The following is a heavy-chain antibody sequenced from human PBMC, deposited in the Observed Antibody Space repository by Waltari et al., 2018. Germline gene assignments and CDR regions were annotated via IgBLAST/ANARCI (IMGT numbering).Heavy chain of an antibody. V-gene: IGHV3-53*01. CDR1: GFTVSSNY. J-gene: IGHJ4*02. Sequence: EVQLVESGGGLIQPGGSLRLSCAASGFTVSSNYMSWVRQAPGKGLGLVSVIYSGGSTYYADSVKGRFTISRDNSKNTLYLQMNSLRAEDTAVYYCAREYCSSTSCHDYWGQGTLVTVSS. CDR3: AREYCSSTSCHDY. CDR2: IYSGGST. D-gene: IGHD2-2*01.